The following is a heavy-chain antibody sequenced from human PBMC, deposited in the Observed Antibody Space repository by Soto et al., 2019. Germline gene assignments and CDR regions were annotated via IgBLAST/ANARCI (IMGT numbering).Heavy chain of an antibody. D-gene: IGHD2-2*01. Sequence: EVQLVESGGGLVQPGRSLRLSCAASSFTFGDYAMHWVRQTPGKGLEWVSCISWDSCNLVYVDSVDGRFPISRDNAENSLFLKMNSLRPADTAFYHCTKGYTTRGFDHVDYWGQGALVTVSS. J-gene: IGHJ4*02. V-gene: IGHV3-9*01. CDR2: ISWDSCNL. CDR3: TKGYTTRGFDHVDY. CDR1: SFTFGDYA.